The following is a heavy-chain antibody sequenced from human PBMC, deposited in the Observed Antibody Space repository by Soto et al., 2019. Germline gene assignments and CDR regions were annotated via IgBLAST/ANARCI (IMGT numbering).Heavy chain of an antibody. V-gene: IGHV4-4*07. Sequence: QVQLQESGPGLVKPSETLSLTCTVCGDSISNVYWSWIRQPAGKGLESMGRVSASARTNDNPSPQGRVTRSLDTSKNQLSLPLTSVSAADTAVYFCATGMGRYLDLWCRGTLVIVSS. CDR3: ATGMGRYLDL. CDR2: VSASART. CDR1: GDSISNVY. D-gene: IGHD2-8*01. J-gene: IGHJ2*01.